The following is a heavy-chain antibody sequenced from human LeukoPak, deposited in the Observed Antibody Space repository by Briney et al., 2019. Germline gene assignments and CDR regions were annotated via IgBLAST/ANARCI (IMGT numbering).Heavy chain of an antibody. CDR2: IISIFGTV. Sequence: AASVKVTCNASGVTISSYSISWVRQAPGQGLEWMGGIISIFGTVNYPHLFHGRATIIADESTHTAFMVPSRLRADDAVVYYWAAGMDSHYHDAFDICGQGTIVTVSS. D-gene: IGHD6-13*01. CDR3: AAGMDSHYHDAFDI. CDR1: GVTISSYS. J-gene: IGHJ3*02. V-gene: IGHV1-69*01.